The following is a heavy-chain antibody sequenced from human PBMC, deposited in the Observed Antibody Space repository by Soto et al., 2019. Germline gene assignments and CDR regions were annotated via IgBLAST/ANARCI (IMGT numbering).Heavy chain of an antibody. V-gene: IGHV1-18*01. Sequence: ASVKVSCKASGYSFTSYGISWVRRAPGQGLEWMGWISPYNGHTQFVERFQGRVTMTTDTSTKTAYMELRNLRSDDTAHYYCARDLTIVPATHPRLENYGMDVWGQGTTVTVSS. CDR2: ISPYNGHT. CDR1: GYSFTSYG. J-gene: IGHJ6*02. CDR3: ARDLTIVPATHPRLENYGMDV. D-gene: IGHD2-2*01.